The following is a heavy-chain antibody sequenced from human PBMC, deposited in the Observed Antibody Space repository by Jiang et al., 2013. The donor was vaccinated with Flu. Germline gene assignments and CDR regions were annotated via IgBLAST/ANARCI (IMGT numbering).Heavy chain of an antibody. J-gene: IGHJ4*02. CDR2: IYPADSDT. Sequence: GAEVKKPGESLKISCKGPGYSFSSYWIGWVRQMPGKGLEWVGIIYPADSDTRYNPSFQGQVTISVDKSISTAYLQWSSLKASDTTMYYCARLMSTVTPPDYWGQGTLVTVSS. V-gene: IGHV5-51*01. D-gene: IGHD4-17*01. CDR3: ARLMSTVTPPDY. CDR1: GYSFSSYW.